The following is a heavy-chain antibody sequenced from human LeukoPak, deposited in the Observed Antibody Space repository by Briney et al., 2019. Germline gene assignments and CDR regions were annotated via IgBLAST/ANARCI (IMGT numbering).Heavy chain of an antibody. CDR1: GFTFSDYY. V-gene: IGHV3-11*04. J-gene: IGHJ6*03. Sequence: GGSLRLSCAASGFTFSDYYMSWIRQAPGKGLEWVSYISSSSSTIYYADSVKGRFTISRDNAKNSLYLQMNSLRAEDTAVYYCASYYYDFWSGPARPMDVWGKGTTVTVSS. CDR2: ISSSSSTI. D-gene: IGHD3-3*01. CDR3: ASYYYDFWSGPARPMDV.